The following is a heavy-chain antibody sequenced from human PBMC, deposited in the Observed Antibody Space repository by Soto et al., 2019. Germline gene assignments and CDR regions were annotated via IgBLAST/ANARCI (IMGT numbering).Heavy chain of an antibody. CDR1: GFTFSSYA. V-gene: IGHV3-23*01. CDR2: ISGSGGST. D-gene: IGHD3-3*01. Sequence: PGGSLRLSCAASGFTFSSYAMSWVRQAPGKGLEWVSAISGSGGSTYYADPVKGRFTISRDNSKNTLYLQMNSLRAEDTAVYYCAKGGGPYDFWSGSSYYYYYYGMDVWGQGTTVTVSS. CDR3: AKGGGPYDFWSGSSYYYYYYGMDV. J-gene: IGHJ6*02.